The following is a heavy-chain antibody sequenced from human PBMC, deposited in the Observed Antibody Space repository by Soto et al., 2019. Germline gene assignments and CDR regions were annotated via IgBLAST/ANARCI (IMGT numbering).Heavy chain of an antibody. V-gene: IGHV3-23*01. D-gene: IGHD3-3*01. CDR1: GFTFSSYA. CDR2: ISGSGGST. CDR3: AKGGSGYPYYFDY. Sequence: EVQLLESGGGLVQPGGSLRLSCAASGFTFSSYAMSWVRQAPGKGLEWVSAISGSGGSTYYADAVKGRFTISRDNSKNTLYLQMNSLRAEDTAGDDGAKGGSGYPYYFDYWGQGTLVTVSS. J-gene: IGHJ4*02.